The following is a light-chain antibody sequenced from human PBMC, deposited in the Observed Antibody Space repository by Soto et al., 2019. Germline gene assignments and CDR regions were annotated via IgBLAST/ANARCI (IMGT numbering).Light chain of an antibody. CDR1: SSNFGAGYD. Sequence: QAVVTQPPSVSGAPGQRVTISCTGSSSNFGAGYDVHWYQQFPGTAPKLLIYGDNNRPSGVPDRFSGSKSGTSASLAITGLQAEDEADYYCQSFDKSLTAWVFGGGTKVTVL. CDR2: GDN. V-gene: IGLV1-40*01. J-gene: IGLJ3*02. CDR3: QSFDKSLTAWV.